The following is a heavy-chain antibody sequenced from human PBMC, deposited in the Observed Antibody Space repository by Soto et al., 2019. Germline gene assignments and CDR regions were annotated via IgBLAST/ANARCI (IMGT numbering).Heavy chain of an antibody. D-gene: IGHD6-13*01. CDR3: ASRQQQVALIDY. J-gene: IGHJ4*02. Sequence: KPSETLSLTCNVSGGSISSGNYYWSWIRQAPGKGLEWIGHIFYGGTTYYNPSLKSRVTISEDAPNNQFSLTLTSVTAADTAVYYCASRQQQVALIDYWGQGTLVTVSS. V-gene: IGHV4-30-4*08. CDR2: IFYGGTT. CDR1: GGSISSGNYY.